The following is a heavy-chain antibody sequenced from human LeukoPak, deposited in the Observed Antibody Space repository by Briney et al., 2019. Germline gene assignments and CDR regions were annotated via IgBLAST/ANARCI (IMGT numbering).Heavy chain of an antibody. CDR1: GITFSTST. CDR3: AKRIAAAGSRGFDY. J-gene: IGHJ4*02. Sequence: TGGSLRLSCAASGITFSTSTMNWVRQAPGKGLEWVSAISNSGSSTYYADSVKGRFTISRDNSKNTLYLQMNSLRAEDTAVYYCAKRIAAAGSRGFDYWGQGTLVTVSS. CDR2: ISNSGSST. D-gene: IGHD6-13*01. V-gene: IGHV3-23*01.